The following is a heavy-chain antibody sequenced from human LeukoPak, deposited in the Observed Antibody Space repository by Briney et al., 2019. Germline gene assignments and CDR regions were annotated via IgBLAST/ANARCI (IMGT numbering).Heavy chain of an antibody. CDR2: ISYDGSNK. CDR1: GFTFSSYG. Sequence: QPGGSLRLSCAASGFTFSSYGMHWVRQAPGKGLEWVAVISYDGSNKYYADSVKGRFTISRDNSKNTLYLQMNSLRAEDTAVYYCARGGDAFDIWGQGTMVTVSS. J-gene: IGHJ3*02. CDR3: ARGGDAFDI. V-gene: IGHV3-30*03.